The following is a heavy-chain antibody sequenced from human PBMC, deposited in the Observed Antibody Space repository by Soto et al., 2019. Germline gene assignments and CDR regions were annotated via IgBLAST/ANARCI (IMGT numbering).Heavy chain of an antibody. CDR2: ITNDSGIK. J-gene: IGHJ4*02. CDR3: ARVYSSGWYFDY. Sequence: EVLLVESGGGFVQPGGSLRLSCEASGFTFSSYSMNWVRHAPGKGLEWVSYITNDSGIKSYADSVKGRFAISRDNAEKSVYLQMNSLRDEDTAVYYCARVYSSGWYFDYWGQGTLVTVSS. V-gene: IGHV3-48*02. D-gene: IGHD6-19*01. CDR1: GFTFSSYS.